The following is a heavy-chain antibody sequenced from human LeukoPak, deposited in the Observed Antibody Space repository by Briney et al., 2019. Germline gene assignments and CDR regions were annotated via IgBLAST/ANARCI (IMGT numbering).Heavy chain of an antibody. Sequence: PSETLSLTCTVSGGSISSRSYYWGWIRQPPGKGLEWIGSVYYSGSTYYNPSLKSRVTISVDTSKNQFSLKLTSVTAADTAVYYCARTGYSGSYYYFDFWGQGTLVTVSS. CDR1: GGSISSRSYY. D-gene: IGHD1-26*01. J-gene: IGHJ4*02. V-gene: IGHV4-39*07. CDR2: VYYSGST. CDR3: ARTGYSGSYYYFDF.